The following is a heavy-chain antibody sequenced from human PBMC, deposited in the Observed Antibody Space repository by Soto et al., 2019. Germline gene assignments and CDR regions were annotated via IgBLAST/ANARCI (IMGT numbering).Heavy chain of an antibody. D-gene: IGHD3-10*01. CDR3: ARDGAMVRGVGLGMDV. Sequence: SVKVSCKASGGTFSSYAISWVRQAPGQGLEWMGGIIPIFGTANYAQKFQGRVTITADKSTSTAYMELSSLRSEDTAVYYCARDGAMVRGVGLGMDVWGQGTTVTVSS. CDR2: IIPIFGTA. J-gene: IGHJ6*02. V-gene: IGHV1-69*06. CDR1: GGTFSSYA.